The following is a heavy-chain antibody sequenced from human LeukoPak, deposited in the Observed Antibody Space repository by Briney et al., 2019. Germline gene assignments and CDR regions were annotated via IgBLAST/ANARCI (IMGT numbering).Heavy chain of an antibody. Sequence: GGSLRLSCAASGFTFSDYYMSWIRQAPGKGLEGVSSICGSGGTIYYADSVKGRFTISRDNAKNSLYLQMNSLRAEDTAVYYCARSDYDILTGPYYYYYYGMDVWGQGTTVTVSS. J-gene: IGHJ6*02. V-gene: IGHV3-11*01. CDR3: ARSDYDILTGPYYYYYYGMDV. CDR2: ICGSGGTI. D-gene: IGHD3-9*01. CDR1: GFTFSDYY.